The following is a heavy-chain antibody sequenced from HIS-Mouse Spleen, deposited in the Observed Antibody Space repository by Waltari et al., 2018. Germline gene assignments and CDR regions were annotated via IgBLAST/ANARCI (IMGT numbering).Heavy chain of an antibody. CDR2: IYYSGST. CDR1: GCSLSSSSYY. V-gene: IGHV4-39*07. D-gene: IGHD6-13*01. CDR3: AREIPYSSSWYDWYFDL. J-gene: IGHJ2*01. Sequence: QLQLQESGPGLVKPSETLSPTCTVSGCSLSSSSYYWGWIRQPPGKGLEWIGSIYYSGSTYYNPSLKSRVTISVDTSKNQFSLKLSSVTAADTAVYYCAREIPYSSSWYDWYFDLWGRGTLVTVSS.